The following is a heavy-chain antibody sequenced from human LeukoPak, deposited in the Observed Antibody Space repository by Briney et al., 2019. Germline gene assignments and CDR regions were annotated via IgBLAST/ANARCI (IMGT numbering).Heavy chain of an antibody. CDR2: ISYDGSNK. D-gene: IGHD6-19*01. CDR3: ARTQYSSGTGDY. CDR1: GFTFSSYA. Sequence: GGSLRLSCAASGFTFSSYAMHWVRQAPGKGLEWVAVISYDGSNKYYADSVKGRFTISRDNSKNTLYLQMNSLRAEDTAVYYCARTQYSSGTGDYWGQGTLVTVSS. J-gene: IGHJ4*02. V-gene: IGHV3-30-3*01.